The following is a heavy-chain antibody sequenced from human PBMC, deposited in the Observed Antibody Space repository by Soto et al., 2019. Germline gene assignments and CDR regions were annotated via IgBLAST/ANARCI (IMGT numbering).Heavy chain of an antibody. CDR3: ARAFNFIVDGCTDWRWNFDP. D-gene: IGHD1-1*01. V-gene: IGHV4-4*07. J-gene: IGHJ5*02. Sequence: PSETLSLTCTVTGGSINTYYWSWIQQSAGKGLEWIGRVYTTGRTNYNPSLKSRVTISVDTSTNQFSLSLRSVTAAHTAVYYCARAFNFIVDGCTDWRWNFDPMGQGTLVAASS. CDR2: VYTTGRT. CDR1: GGSINTYY.